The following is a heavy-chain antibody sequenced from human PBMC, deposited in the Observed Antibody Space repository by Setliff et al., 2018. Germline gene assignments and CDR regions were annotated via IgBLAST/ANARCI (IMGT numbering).Heavy chain of an antibody. J-gene: IGHJ3*02. Sequence: PGESLKISCAASGFTFSSYWMSWVRQAPGKGLEWVANIKQDGSEKYYVDSVKGRFAISRDNAKNSLYLQMNSLRAEDTAMYYCARDATYYEGAFDIWGQGTMVTVSS. CDR1: GFTFSSYW. V-gene: IGHV3-7*01. D-gene: IGHD3-3*01. CDR2: IKQDGSEK. CDR3: ARDATYYEGAFDI.